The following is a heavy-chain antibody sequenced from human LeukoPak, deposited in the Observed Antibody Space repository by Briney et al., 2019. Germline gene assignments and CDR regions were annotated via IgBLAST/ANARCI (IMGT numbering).Heavy chain of an antibody. CDR3: ASLMSRVIVTGDFDN. Sequence: PGGSLRLSCAASGFTFSSYGMHWVRQAPGKGLEWVSGITGSGANTYYADSVKGRFTISRDNSKNTLSLQMNSLRAEDTAVYYCASLMSRVIVTGDFDNWGQAPWSPSPQ. D-gene: IGHD1-14*01. J-gene: IGHJ4*01. CDR1: GFTFSSYG. CDR2: ITGSGANT. V-gene: IGHV3-23*01.